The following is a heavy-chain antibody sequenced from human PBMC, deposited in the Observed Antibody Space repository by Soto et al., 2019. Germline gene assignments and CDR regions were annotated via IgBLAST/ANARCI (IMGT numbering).Heavy chain of an antibody. V-gene: IGHV3-64*01. CDR1: GFTFSSYA. J-gene: IGHJ5*02. CDR3: ARGSAGYCSSTSCYNWFDP. Sequence: PGGSLRLSCAASGFTFSSYAMHWVRQAPGKGLEYVSAVSSNGGSTYYAKSVKGRFTISRDNSKNTLYLQMGSLRAEDMAVYYCARGSAGYCSSTSCYNWFDPWGQGTLVTVSS. CDR2: VSSNGGST. D-gene: IGHD2-2*01.